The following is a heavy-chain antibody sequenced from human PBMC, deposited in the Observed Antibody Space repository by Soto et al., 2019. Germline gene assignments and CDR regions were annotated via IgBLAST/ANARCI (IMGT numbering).Heavy chain of an antibody. CDR3: VCKKNYCSGGTCYNDSFDF. V-gene: IGHV2-5*04. CDR2: IYWDDAE. CDR1: GFSLSTSGVG. J-gene: IGHJ3*01. Sequence: QITLKESGPTLVKPTQTLTLTCTFSGFSLSTSGVGVGWIRQPPGKALEWLALIYWDDAERYRASLKSRLTITKDTSKNQVVLTMTNMDPVDTGTYYCVCKKNYCSGGTCYNDSFDFWGQGTMVTVSS. D-gene: IGHD2-15*01.